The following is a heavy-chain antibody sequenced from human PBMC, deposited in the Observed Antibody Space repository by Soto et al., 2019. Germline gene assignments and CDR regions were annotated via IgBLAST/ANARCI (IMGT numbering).Heavy chain of an antibody. CDR3: ARTDSGNYLGWFDP. CDR1: GCTFSSYG. J-gene: IGHJ5*02. V-gene: IGHV3-33*01. CDR2: IWYDGSNK. Sequence: QVQLVESGGGVVQPGRFLRLSCAASGCTFSSYGMLWVRQAPGKGLEWVAVIWYDGSNKYYADSVKGRFTISRDNSKNTLYLQMNSLRAEDTAVYYCARTDSGNYLGWFDPWGQGTLVTVSS. D-gene: IGHD1-26*01.